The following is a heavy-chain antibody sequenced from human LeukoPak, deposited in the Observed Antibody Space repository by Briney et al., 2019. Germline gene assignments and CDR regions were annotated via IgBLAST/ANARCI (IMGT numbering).Heavy chain of an antibody. CDR2: IYPDDSNT. V-gene: IGHV5-51*01. CDR1: GYTFSNYW. Sequence: PGESLKISCEASGYTFSNYWIGWVRQMPGKGLEWMGIIYPDDSNTIYSPSFQGQVTISADKSISTAYLQWSSLKASDTAMYYCARQGSHYYDTSGNYYGLGDFDYWGQGTLVTVSS. D-gene: IGHD3-22*01. J-gene: IGHJ4*02. CDR3: ARQGSHYYDTSGNYYGLGDFDY.